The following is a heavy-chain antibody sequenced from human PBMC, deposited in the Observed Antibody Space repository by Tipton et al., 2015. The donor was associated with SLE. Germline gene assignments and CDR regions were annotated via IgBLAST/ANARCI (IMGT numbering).Heavy chain of an antibody. CDR1: GGSISSHY. V-gene: IGHV4-59*11. CDR3: ARRSWSSGWPRGQYFQH. CDR2: IYYSGST. Sequence: TLSLTCTVSGGSISSHYLSWIWQPPGKGLEWIGYIYYSGSTNHNPSLKSRVTISVDTSKNQFSLKLSSVTAADTAVYYCARRSWSSGWPRGQYFQHWGQGTLVTVSS. D-gene: IGHD6-19*01. J-gene: IGHJ1*01.